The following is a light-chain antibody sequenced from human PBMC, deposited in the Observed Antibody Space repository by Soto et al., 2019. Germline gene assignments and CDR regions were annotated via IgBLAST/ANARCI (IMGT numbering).Light chain of an antibody. V-gene: IGKV3-15*01. Sequence: VTQSPSTLSVSAGERVTLSLSACQSVMTKVAGYQQQPVQTPMGIIYDTSTRAADIPARCSGSGYGTYFTLTIISLQSEDFAVYYCKQYNIWRSITFGPGTRLEI. CDR2: DTS. CDR1: QSVMTK. J-gene: IGKJ5*01. CDR3: KQYNIWRSIT.